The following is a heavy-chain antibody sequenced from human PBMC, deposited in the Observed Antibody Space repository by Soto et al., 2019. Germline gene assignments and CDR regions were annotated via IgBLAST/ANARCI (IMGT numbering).Heavy chain of an antibody. D-gene: IGHD2-15*01. CDR1: GFTFDGYA. J-gene: IGHJ4*02. CDR3: AKDSCSGGSCYCAY. CDR2: ISWNSGSI. Sequence: SLRLSCAASGFTFDGYAMHWVRQAPGKGLEWVSGISWNSGSIGYADSVKGRFTISRDNAKNSLYLQMNSLRAEDTALYYCAKDSCSGGSCYCAYWGQGTLVTVSS. V-gene: IGHV3-9*01.